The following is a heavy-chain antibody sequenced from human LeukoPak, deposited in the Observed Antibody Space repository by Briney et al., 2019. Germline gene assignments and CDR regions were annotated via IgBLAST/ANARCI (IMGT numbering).Heavy chain of an antibody. CDR3: SREDYYSSGSFDY. V-gene: IGHV4-61*02. D-gene: IGHD3-10*01. CDR1: GGSISSGSYY. Sequence: PSETLSLTCTVSGGSISSGSYYWSWIRQPAGKGLEWIGRIYTSGSTNYNPSLKSRVTISIDTSKNQFSLKLSSVTAADTAVYFCSREDYYSSGSFDYWGQGTLVTVSS. J-gene: IGHJ4*02. CDR2: IYTSGST.